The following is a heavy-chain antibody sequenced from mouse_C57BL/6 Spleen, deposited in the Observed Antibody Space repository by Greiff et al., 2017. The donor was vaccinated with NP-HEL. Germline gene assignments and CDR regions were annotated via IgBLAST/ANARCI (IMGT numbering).Heavy chain of an antibody. Sequence: EVKLVESGAELVRPGASVKLSCTASGFNIKDYYMHWVKQRPEQGLEWIGRIDPEDGDTEYAPKFQGKATMTADTSSNTAYLQLSSLTSEDTAVYYCPYYYGSSPWFAYWGQGTLVTVSA. CDR3: PYYYGSSPWFAY. CDR1: GFNIKDYY. D-gene: IGHD1-1*01. V-gene: IGHV14-1*01. J-gene: IGHJ3*01. CDR2: IDPEDGDT.